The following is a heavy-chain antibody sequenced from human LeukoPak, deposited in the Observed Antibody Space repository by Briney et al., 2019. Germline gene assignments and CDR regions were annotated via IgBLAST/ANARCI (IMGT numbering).Heavy chain of an antibody. J-gene: IGHJ3*02. CDR3: ARTNLGYSSSSPYDAFDI. CDR1: GFTFSSYS. CDR2: ISSSSSYI. V-gene: IGHV3-21*01. Sequence: GGSLRLSCAASGFTFSSYSMNWVRQAPGKGLEWVSSISSSSSYIYYADSVKGRFTISRDNAKNSLYLQMNSLRAEDTAVYYCARTNLGYSSSSPYDAFDIWGQGTMVTVSS. D-gene: IGHD6-6*01.